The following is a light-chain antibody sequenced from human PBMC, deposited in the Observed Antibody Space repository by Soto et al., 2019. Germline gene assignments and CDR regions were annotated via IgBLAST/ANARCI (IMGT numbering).Light chain of an antibody. Sequence: QSVLTQPASLSGSPGQSITISCTGTSIDVGGYNYVSWYQQHPGKAPKLMIYDVDVRPSGVSNRFSGSKSGNTASLTISGLQTQDDADYYCTSYTIINTVVFGGGTQLTVL. J-gene: IGLJ7*01. V-gene: IGLV2-14*03. CDR2: DVD. CDR3: TSYTIINTVV. CDR1: SIDVGGYNY.